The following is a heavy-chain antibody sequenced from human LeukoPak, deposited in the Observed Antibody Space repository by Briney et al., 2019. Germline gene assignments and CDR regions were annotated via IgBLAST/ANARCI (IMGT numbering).Heavy chain of an antibody. Sequence: ASVKVSCKASGYTFTSYGISWVRQAPGQGLEWMGWISAYNGNTNYAQKLQGRVTMTTDTSTSTAYMELRSLRSDDTAVYYCARDDYYDSSGYYPFDYWGQGTLVTVPS. J-gene: IGHJ4*02. CDR3: ARDDYYDSSGYYPFDY. CDR1: GYTFTSYG. V-gene: IGHV1-18*01. D-gene: IGHD3-22*01. CDR2: ISAYNGNT.